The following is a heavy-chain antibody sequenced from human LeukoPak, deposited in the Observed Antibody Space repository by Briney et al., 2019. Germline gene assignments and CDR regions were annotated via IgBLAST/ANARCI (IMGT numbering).Heavy chain of an antibody. J-gene: IGHJ4*02. CDR2: IKEEGDEK. D-gene: IGHD1-26*01. V-gene: IGHV3-7*01. Sequence: PGGSLRLSCGVSGFSFRSHWMSWVRQTPGKGLEWVANIKEEGDEKYYVDSVKGRFTISRDNAKNSLYLQMNNLRAEDTAVYYCAKNGGSWPFYFDYWGQGTLVTVSS. CDR3: AKNGGSWPFYFDY. CDR1: GFSFRSHW.